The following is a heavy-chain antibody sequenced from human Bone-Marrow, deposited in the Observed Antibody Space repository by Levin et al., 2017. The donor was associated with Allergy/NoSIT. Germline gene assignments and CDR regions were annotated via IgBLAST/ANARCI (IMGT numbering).Heavy chain of an antibody. CDR3: ARGSDSSGYFDY. V-gene: IGHV4-31*03. CDR1: GGSISSGDYY. CDR2: IYYSGNT. J-gene: IGHJ4*02. D-gene: IGHD3-22*01. Sequence: SETLSLTCTVSGGSISSGDYYWSWIRQHPGKGLEWIGYIYYSGNTYYNPSLKSRVTISVDTSKNQFSLKLSSVTAADAAVYYCARGSDSSGYFDYWGQGTLVTVSS.